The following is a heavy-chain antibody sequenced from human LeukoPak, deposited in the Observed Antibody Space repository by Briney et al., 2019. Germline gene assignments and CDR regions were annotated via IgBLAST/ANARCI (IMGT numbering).Heavy chain of an antibody. J-gene: IGHJ5*02. Sequence: SETLSLTCTVSGGSISSSNYYWGWIRQPPGEGLEWIGSIYYGGSTYYNPSLKSRVTISVDTSKNQFSLKLSSVTAADTAVFYCARHKKYTYGYNWFDPWGQGTLATVSS. V-gene: IGHV4-39*01. D-gene: IGHD5-18*01. CDR3: ARHKKYTYGYNWFDP. CDR2: IYYGGST. CDR1: GGSISSSNYY.